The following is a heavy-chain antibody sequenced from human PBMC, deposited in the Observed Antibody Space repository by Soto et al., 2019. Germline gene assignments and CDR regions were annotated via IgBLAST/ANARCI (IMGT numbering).Heavy chain of an antibody. V-gene: IGHV4-39*01. J-gene: IGHJ4*02. CDR1: GGNSSSSSGY. Sequence: SETMCLTCTVAGGNSSSSSGYWGWKNKPPGKGLEWIGSIYYSGSTYYNPSLKSRVTISVDTSKNQFSLKLSSVTAADTAVYYCARHYSLREYYYDSSGYPDYWGQGTLVTSP. D-gene: IGHD3-22*01. CDR3: ARHYSLREYYYDSSGYPDY. CDR2: IYYSGST.